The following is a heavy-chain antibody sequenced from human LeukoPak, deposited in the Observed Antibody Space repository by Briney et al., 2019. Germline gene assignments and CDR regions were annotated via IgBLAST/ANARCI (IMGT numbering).Heavy chain of an antibody. Sequence: GASVKVSCKASGGTFSSYAISWVRQAPGQGLEWMGRIIPILGIANYAQKFQGRVTITADKSTSTAYMELSSLRSEDTAVYYCARDTEVGYYDFWTLANYGMDVWGQGTTVTVSS. V-gene: IGHV1-69*04. J-gene: IGHJ6*02. CDR3: ARDTEVGYYDFWTLANYGMDV. D-gene: IGHD3-3*01. CDR2: IIPILGIA. CDR1: GGTFSSYA.